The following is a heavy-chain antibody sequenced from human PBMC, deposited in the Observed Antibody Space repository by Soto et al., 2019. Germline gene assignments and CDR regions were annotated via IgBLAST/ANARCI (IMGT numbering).Heavy chain of an antibody. J-gene: IGHJ5*02. CDR2: INAGNGNT. CDR1: GYTFTSYA. CDR3: ARDTLYDSSGYYYVGYNWFDP. Sequence: ASVKVSCKASGYTFTSYAMHWVRQAPGQRLEWMGWINAGNGNTKYSQKFQGRVTITRDTSASTAYMELSSLRSEDTAVYYCARDTLYDSSGYYYVGYNWFDPWGQGTLVTISS. V-gene: IGHV1-3*01. D-gene: IGHD3-22*01.